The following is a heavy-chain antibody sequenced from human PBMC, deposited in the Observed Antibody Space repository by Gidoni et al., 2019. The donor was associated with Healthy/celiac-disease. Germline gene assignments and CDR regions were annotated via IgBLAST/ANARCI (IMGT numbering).Heavy chain of an antibody. CDR3: ARERRCIAAAECAFDI. V-gene: IGHV3-30-3*01. CDR2: ISYDGSNK. Sequence: QVQLVEAGGGVVQPGRSLRLSCAASGFNFSSYAMHWVRQAPGKGLEWVAVISYDGSNKYYADSVKGRFTISRDNSKNTLYLQMNSLRAEDTAVYYCARERRCIAAAECAFDIWGQGTMVTVSS. CDR1: GFNFSSYA. D-gene: IGHD6-13*01. J-gene: IGHJ3*02.